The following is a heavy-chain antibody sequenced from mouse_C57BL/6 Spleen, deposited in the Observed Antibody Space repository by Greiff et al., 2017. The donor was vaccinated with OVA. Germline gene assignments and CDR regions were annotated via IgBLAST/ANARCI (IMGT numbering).Heavy chain of an antibody. CDR2: IWSGGST. J-gene: IGHJ4*01. V-gene: IGHV2-2*01. Sequence: VKLVESGPGLVQPSQSLSITCTVSGFSLTSYGVHWVRQSPGKGLEWLGVIWSGGSTDYNAAFISRLSISKDNSKSQVFFKMNSLQADDTAIYYCASPLYAMDYWGQGTSVTVSS. CDR1: GFSLTSYG. CDR3: ASPLYAMDY.